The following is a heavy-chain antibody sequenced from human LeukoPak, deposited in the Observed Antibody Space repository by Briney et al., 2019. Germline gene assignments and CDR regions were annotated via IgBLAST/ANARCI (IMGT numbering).Heavy chain of an antibody. CDR3: ARDRSGYHLNDAFDI. CDR2: INSDGSST. Sequence: GGSLRLSCAASGFTFSSYWMHWVRQAPGKGLVWVSRINSDGSSTSYADSVKGRFTISRDNAKNTLYLQMNSLRAEDTAVYYCARDRSGYHLNDAFDIWGQGTMVTVSS. V-gene: IGHV3-74*01. J-gene: IGHJ3*02. D-gene: IGHD3-22*01. CDR1: GFTFSSYW.